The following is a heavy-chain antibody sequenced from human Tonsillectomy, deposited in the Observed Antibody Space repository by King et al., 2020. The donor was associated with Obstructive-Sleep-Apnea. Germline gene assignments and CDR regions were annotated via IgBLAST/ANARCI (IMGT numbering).Heavy chain of an antibody. CDR2: ISGSGGST. J-gene: IGHJ4*02. CDR1: GFTFSSYA. CDR3: VKHGYSSGWYRGGYFDY. D-gene: IGHD6-19*01. Sequence: VQLVESGGGLVQPGGSLRLSCAASGFTFSSYAMSWVRQAPGKGLEWVSAISGSGGSTYYADSVKGRFTISRDNSKNTLYLQMNSLRAEETAVYYCVKHGYSSGWYRGGYFDYWGQGTLVTVSS. V-gene: IGHV3-23*04.